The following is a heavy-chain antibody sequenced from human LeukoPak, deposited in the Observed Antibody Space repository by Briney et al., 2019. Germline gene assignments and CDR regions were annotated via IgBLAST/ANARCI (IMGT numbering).Heavy chain of an antibody. V-gene: IGHV3-7*01. CDR2: IKQDGSEK. CDR3: ARGGGSYYVGYYFDY. CDR1: GFTFSSYW. J-gene: IGHJ4*02. D-gene: IGHD1-26*01. Sequence: GGSLRLSCAASGFTFSSYWMSWVRQAPGKGLEWVANIKQDGSEKYYVDSVKGRFTISRDNAKNSLYLQMNSLRAEDTAVYYCARGGGSYYVGYYFDYWGQGTLVTVSS.